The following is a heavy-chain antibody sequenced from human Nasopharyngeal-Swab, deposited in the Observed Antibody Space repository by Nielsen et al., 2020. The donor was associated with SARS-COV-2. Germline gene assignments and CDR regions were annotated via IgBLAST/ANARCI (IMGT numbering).Heavy chain of an antibody. Sequence: WIRQPPGKGLEWVSSITSRGTYIYYADPAKGRFTISRDNAKQSVDLQMNDLRDEDTALYFCAGRSATSGTFDYWGQGTLVTVSS. J-gene: IGHJ4*02. D-gene: IGHD3-10*01. CDR2: ITSRGTYI. V-gene: IGHV3-21*01. CDR3: AGRSATSGTFDY.